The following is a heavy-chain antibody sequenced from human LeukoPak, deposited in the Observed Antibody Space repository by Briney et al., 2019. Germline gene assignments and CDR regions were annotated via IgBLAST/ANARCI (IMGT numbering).Heavy chain of an antibody. V-gene: IGHV4-34*01. CDR3: ARSYYYDSSGYPY. D-gene: IGHD3-22*01. J-gene: IGHJ4*02. CDR1: GGTFSGYY. CDR2: INHSGST. Sequence: SETLSLTCAVYGGTFSGYYWSWIRQPPGKGLEWIGEINHSGSTNYNPSLKSRVTISVDTSKNQFSLKLSSVTAADTAVYYCARSYYYDSSGYPYWGQGTLVTVSS.